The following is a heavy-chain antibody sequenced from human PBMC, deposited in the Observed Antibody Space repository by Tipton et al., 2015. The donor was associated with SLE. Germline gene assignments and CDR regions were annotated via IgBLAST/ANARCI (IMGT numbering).Heavy chain of an antibody. Sequence: TLSLTCTVSGGSIGITSYYWGWIRQSPGRGLEWIGNIYYSGNTYYSLSLESRVTISVDTSKDQFSLKLSSVTAADTAVYYCARHRGYFTVSDYLDYWGQGTLVTVSS. J-gene: IGHJ4*02. V-gene: IGHV4-39*07. D-gene: IGHD3-10*01. CDR2: IYYSGNT. CDR1: GGSIGITSYY. CDR3: ARHRGYFTVSDYLDY.